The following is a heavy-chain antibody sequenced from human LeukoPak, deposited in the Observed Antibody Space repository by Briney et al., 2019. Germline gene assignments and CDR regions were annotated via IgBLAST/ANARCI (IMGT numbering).Heavy chain of an antibody. CDR3: ARVYSGTYHDAFDL. CDR2: IYISGNT. V-gene: IGHV3-53*01. J-gene: IGHJ3*01. CDR1: GFTVSNNY. Sequence: GGSLRLSCAASGFTVSNNYSNWVRQAPGKGLEWVSVIYISGNTFYADSVKGRFTISRDNSENTVYLQMNSLRAEDTAMYYCARVYSGTYHDAFDLWGQGTLVIVSS. D-gene: IGHD1-26*01.